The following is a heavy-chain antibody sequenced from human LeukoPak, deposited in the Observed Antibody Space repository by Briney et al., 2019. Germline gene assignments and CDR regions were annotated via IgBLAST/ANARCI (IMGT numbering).Heavy chain of an antibody. Sequence: GGSLRLSCAASGFTFSSYGMHWVRQAPGKGLEWVAVIWYDGSNKYYADSVKGRFTISRGNSKNTLYLQMNSLGAEDTAVYYCARDGYTYYDYVWGSYRKIYYFDYWGQGTLVTVSS. J-gene: IGHJ4*02. CDR3: ARDGYTYYDYVWGSYRKIYYFDY. V-gene: IGHV3-33*08. CDR1: GFTFSSYG. CDR2: IWYDGSNK. D-gene: IGHD3-16*02.